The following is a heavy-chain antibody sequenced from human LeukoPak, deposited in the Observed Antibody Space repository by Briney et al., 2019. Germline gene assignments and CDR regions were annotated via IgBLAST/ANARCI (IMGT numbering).Heavy chain of an antibody. J-gene: IGHJ4*02. V-gene: IGHV3-48*03. CDR3: ARVLGFSYGSDY. CDR2: ISSSSGSTI. D-gene: IGHD5-18*01. CDR1: GFTFSSSE. Sequence: GGSLRLSCAVSGFTFSSSEMNWVRQAPGKGLEWISYISSSSGSTIYYADSVKGRFTISRDNAKNSLYLQMNSLRAEDTAVYYCARVLGFSYGSDYWGQGTLVTVSS.